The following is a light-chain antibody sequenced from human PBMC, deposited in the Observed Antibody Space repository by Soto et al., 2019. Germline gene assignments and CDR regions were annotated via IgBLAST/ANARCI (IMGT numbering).Light chain of an antibody. CDR2: DVT. CDR3: FSYAGGYTLV. Sequence: QSALTQPRSVSGSPGQSVTISCTGTSSDVGGYRYVSWYQQHPGKAPKLMMYDVTTPPSVIPDRFSGSKSGNTAFLTISGHKAEDAADYYGFSYAGGYTLVFGTGTKLTVL. CDR1: SSDVGGYRY. V-gene: IGLV2-11*01. J-gene: IGLJ1*01.